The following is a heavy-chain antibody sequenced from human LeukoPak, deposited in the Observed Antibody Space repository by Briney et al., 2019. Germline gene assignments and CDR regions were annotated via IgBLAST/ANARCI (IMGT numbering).Heavy chain of an antibody. J-gene: IGHJ6*03. V-gene: IGHV3-72*01. D-gene: IGHD1-1*01. CDR2: TRNKISRYTT. CDR1: GFTFSDHQ. CDR3: ATDRTNGQYYYMNV. Sequence: PGGSLRLSCATSGFTFSDHQMDWVRQAPGKGLEWVGRTRNKISRYTTEYAASVKGRFIISRDDSTNSLYLQMNSLKTEDTAVYYCATDRTNGQYYYMNVWGKGTTVTVSS.